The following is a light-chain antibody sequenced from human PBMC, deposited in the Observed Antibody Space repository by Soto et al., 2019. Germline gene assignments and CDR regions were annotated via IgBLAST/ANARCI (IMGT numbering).Light chain of an antibody. V-gene: IGLV1-44*01. Sequence: QSVLTQPPSASGTPEQRVTISCSGSSSNIGSNTVSWYQQLPGTAPKLLIYSNNQRPSGVPDRFSGSKSGTSASMAISGLQSEDEADYYCAAWDDSLNGLYVFGTGTQVTV. J-gene: IGLJ1*01. CDR2: SNN. CDR3: AAWDDSLNGLYV. CDR1: SSNIGSNT.